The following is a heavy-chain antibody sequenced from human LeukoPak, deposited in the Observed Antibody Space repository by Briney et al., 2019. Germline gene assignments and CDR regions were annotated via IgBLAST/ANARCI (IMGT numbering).Heavy chain of an antibody. CDR1: GGSISSYY. CDR3: ARAITIFGVVIEAFDI. V-gene: IGHV4-59*01. D-gene: IGHD3-3*01. Sequence: SETLSPTCTVSGGSISSYYWSWIRQPPGKGLEWIGYIYYSGSTNYNPSLKSRVTISVDTSKNQFSLKLSSVTAADTAVYYCARAITIFGVVIEAFDIWGQGTMVTVSS. CDR2: IYYSGST. J-gene: IGHJ3*02.